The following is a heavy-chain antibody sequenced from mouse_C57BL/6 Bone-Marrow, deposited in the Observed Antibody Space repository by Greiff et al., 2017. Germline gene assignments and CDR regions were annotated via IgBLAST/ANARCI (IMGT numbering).Heavy chain of an antibody. CDR1: GYAFSSYW. CDR3: ARRDYSNYVGYFDV. CDR2: IYPGDGDT. D-gene: IGHD2-5*01. J-gene: IGHJ1*03. Sequence: VHLVESGAELVKPGASVKISCKASGYAFSSYWMNWVKQRPGKGLEWIGQIYPGDGDTNYNGKFKGKATLTADKSSSTAYMQLSSLTSEDSAVYFCARRDYSNYVGYFDVWGTGTTVTVSS. V-gene: IGHV1-80*01.